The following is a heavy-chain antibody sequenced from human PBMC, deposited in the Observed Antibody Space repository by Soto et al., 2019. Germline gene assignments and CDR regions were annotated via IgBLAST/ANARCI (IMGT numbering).Heavy chain of an antibody. V-gene: IGHV3-23*01. CDR3: AKVGYYGSGSYYPYYDYYMCV. CDR2: ISGSGGST. J-gene: IGHJ6*03. Sequence: EVQLLESGGGLVQPGGSLRLSCAASGFTFSSYAMSWVRQAPGKGLEWVSAISGSGGSTYYADSVKGRFTISRDNSKNTLYLRMDSLRAEDAAVYYCAKVGYYGSGSYYPYYDYYMCVWGKGTTGTVSS. D-gene: IGHD3-10*01. CDR1: GFTFSSYA.